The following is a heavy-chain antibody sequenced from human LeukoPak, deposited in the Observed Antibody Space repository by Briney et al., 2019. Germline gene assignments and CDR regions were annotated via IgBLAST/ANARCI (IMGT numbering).Heavy chain of an antibody. Sequence: ASVKVSCKASGYTFTSYYMHWVRQAPGQGLEWMGIINPSGGSTSYAQKFQGRVTMTRDTSTSTVYMELSSLRSEDTAVYYCGRDWPTMGDAFDIWGQGTMVTVSS. CDR1: GYTFTSYY. CDR3: GRDWPTMGDAFDI. CDR2: INPSGGST. J-gene: IGHJ3*02. D-gene: IGHD3-10*01. V-gene: IGHV1-46*03.